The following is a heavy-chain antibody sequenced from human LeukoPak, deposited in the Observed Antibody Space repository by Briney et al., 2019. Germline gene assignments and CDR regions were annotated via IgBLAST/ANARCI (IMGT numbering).Heavy chain of an antibody. CDR3: VRQGTVGEFDY. CDR2: TISDGSMT. V-gene: IGHV3-74*01. CDR1: GFTFSGHW. D-gene: IGHD1-26*01. J-gene: IGHJ4*02. Sequence: GGSLRLSCAASGFTFSGHWMHWVRHAPGKGLVWVSRTISDGSMTNYADSVKGRFTISRDNAKNTLYVQMNSLRAEDSAVYYCVRQGTVGEFDYWGQGTLVTVSS.